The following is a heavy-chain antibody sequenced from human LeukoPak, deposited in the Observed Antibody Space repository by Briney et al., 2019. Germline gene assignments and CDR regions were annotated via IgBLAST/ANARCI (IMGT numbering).Heavy chain of an antibody. D-gene: IGHD3-3*01. CDR1: GFTFSSYS. CDR2: ISSSSSTI. J-gene: IGHJ4*02. CDR3: AREGVTYYDFWSGPDWYFDY. V-gene: IGHV3-48*01. Sequence: GGSLRLSCAASGFTFSSYSMNWVRQAPGKGLEWVSYISSSSSTIYYADSVKGRFTISRDNAKNSLYLQMNSLRAEDTAVYYCAREGVTYYDFWSGPDWYFDYWGQGTLVTVSS.